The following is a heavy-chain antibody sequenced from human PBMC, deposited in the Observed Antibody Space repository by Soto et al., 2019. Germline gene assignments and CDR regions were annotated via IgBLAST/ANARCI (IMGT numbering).Heavy chain of an antibody. CDR1: GFSLSTTGVG. J-gene: IGHJ4*02. D-gene: IGHD6-6*01. V-gene: IGHV2-5*02. CDR3: ARESMRFFDC. Sequence: QITLKESGPTLVKPTQTLTLTCTFSGFSLSTTGVGVGWIRQPPGKALEWLAIIYWDDDKRYSPSLKSRRTITTDTSNNQVVLTMPNMDPGDTATYYCARESMRFFDCWGQGTLVTVSS. CDR2: IYWDDDK.